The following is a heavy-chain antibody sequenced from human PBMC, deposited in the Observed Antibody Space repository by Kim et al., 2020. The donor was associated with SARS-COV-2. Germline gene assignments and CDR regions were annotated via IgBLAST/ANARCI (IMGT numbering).Heavy chain of an antibody. D-gene: IGHD3-10*01. J-gene: IGHJ4*02. Sequence: STYYDPALKSRVTISVNTSKNQFSLKLSSVTAAATAGYYCARLNTGKIAYWGQGTLVTVSS. V-gene: IGHV4-39*01. CDR2: ST. CDR3: ARLNTGKIAY.